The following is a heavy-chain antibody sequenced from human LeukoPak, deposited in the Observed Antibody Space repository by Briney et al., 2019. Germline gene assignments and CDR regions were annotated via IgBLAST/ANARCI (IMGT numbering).Heavy chain of an antibody. V-gene: IGHV4-59*11. J-gene: IGHJ6*03. Sequence: PSETLSLTCTVSGGSISSHYWSWIRQPPGKGLEWIGYIYYSGSTNYNSSLKSRVTISVDTSKNQFSLKLSSVTAADTAVYYCARSVSRYYYYMDVWGKGTTVTVSS. CDR1: GGSISSHY. CDR2: IYYSGST. CDR3: ARSVSRYYYYMDV.